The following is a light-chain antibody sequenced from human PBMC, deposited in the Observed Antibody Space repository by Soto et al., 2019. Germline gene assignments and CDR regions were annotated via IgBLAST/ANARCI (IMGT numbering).Light chain of an antibody. CDR3: EQHDTYPVT. J-gene: IGKJ5*01. CDR2: AAS. V-gene: IGKV1-16*01. Sequence: GDRVNLTCRASHDIDNYLAWLQHKPGSAPKSLIYAASTLQSGVPSRFSGSGPGTLFTLAIRCLHPEYIATYNYEQHDTYPVTYGQGTRLEIK. CDR1: HDIDNY.